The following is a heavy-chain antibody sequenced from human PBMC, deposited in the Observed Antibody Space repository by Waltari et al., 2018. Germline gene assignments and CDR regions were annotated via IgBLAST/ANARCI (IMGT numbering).Heavy chain of an antibody. CDR3: ARGGLTPSIDY. D-gene: IGHD6-6*01. Sequence: EVQLVESGGGLVQPGGSLRLSGGASGFIFTNHWMHWARQVPGKGLGWVSGIKEDGTYTNYANSVKGRFTISRDNAENTLYLQMNSLRAEDTAVYYCARGGLTPSIDYWGQGILVSLSS. CDR1: GFIFTNHW. CDR2: IKEDGTYT. J-gene: IGHJ4*02. V-gene: IGHV3-74*01.